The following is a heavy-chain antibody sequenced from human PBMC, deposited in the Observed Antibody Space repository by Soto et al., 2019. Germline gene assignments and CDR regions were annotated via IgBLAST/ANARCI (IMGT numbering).Heavy chain of an antibody. V-gene: IGHV4-34*01. D-gene: IGHD3-22*01. CDR2: INHSGNT. J-gene: IGHJ4*02. Sequence: QVQPQQWGARLLKPSETPSLACAVYGGSITDYYLSWIRPAPGKGLAWIGEINHSGNTNYNPSLKSRASTSLDTSKNQFSLKLSSVTAADTAVYYCARRGGGYYPYYFDYWGRGTLVTVSS. CDR1: GGSITDYY. CDR3: ARRGGGYYPYYFDY.